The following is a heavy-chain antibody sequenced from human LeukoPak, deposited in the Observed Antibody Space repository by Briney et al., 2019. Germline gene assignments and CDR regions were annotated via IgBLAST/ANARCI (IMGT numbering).Heavy chain of an antibody. Sequence: SETLSLTCPVSGASISSYYWSWIRQPPGKGLEWIGYIYYSGSTNYNPSLKSRVTISVDTSKNQFSLKLSSVTAADTAVYYCARDDYMDVWGKGTTVTVSS. CDR3: ARDDYMDV. CDR2: IYYSGST. J-gene: IGHJ6*03. CDR1: GASISSYY. V-gene: IGHV4-59*01.